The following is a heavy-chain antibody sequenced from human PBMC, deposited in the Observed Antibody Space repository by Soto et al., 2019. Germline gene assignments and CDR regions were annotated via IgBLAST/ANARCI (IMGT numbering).Heavy chain of an antibody. CDR3: AREITIFGVATSNWFDP. CDR2: ITAFNGDT. V-gene: IGHV1-18*01. CDR1: GYSFTSYG. Sequence: ASVKVSCKASGYSFTSYGISWVRQAPGQGLEWMGWITAFNGDTNYAQRFQDRVTMTTDTSTSTAYMELRSLRSDDTAVYYFAREITIFGVATSNWFDPWGQGTLVTVSS. D-gene: IGHD3-3*01. J-gene: IGHJ5*02.